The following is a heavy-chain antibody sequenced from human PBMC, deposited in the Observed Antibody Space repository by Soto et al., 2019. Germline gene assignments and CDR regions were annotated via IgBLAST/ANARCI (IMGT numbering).Heavy chain of an antibody. D-gene: IGHD7-27*01. CDR3: VRDEVRNWVGV. Sequence: EVRLVESGGGLVQPGGSLRLSCVASGFTFTNYCMSWVRQVPGKGLEWVANIKGDGSEKRYVDSVRGRVTISRDNAKNAVYRQMNSLRAEDTALYYCVRDEVRNWVGVLGQGTTGTVS. CDR2: IKGDGSEK. CDR1: GFTFTNYC. V-gene: IGHV3-7*01. J-gene: IGHJ6*02.